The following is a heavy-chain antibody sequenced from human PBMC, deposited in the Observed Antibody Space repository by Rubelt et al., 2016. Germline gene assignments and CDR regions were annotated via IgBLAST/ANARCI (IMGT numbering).Heavy chain of an antibody. V-gene: IGHV4-34*01. CDR3: AGLRYGGNAEIRYFHY. CDR1: GGSFSGYY. D-gene: IGHD4-23*01. CDR2: INHSGST. Sequence: QVQLQEWGAGLLKPSETLSLTCAVYGGSFSGYYWSWIRQPPGKGLEWIGEINHSGSTHYNASLKSRVTISVDTSKNQFSLKLISVPAPDTALYYCAGLRYGGNAEIRYFHYWGQGTLVTVPS. J-gene: IGHJ1*01.